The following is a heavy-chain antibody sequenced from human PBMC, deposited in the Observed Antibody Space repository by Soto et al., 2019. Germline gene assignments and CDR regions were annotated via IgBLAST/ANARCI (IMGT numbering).Heavy chain of an antibody. J-gene: IGHJ6*02. Sequence: PGGSLRLSCAASGFTFSSYWMHWVRQAPGKGLVWVSRINSDGSSTSYADSVKGRFTISRDNAKNTLYLQMNSLRAEDTAVYYCARDLGLDWGQLPYYYGLAVWGLVTTVTVSS. CDR3: ARDLGLDWGQLPYYYGLAV. D-gene: IGHD7-27*01. CDR1: GFTFSSYW. V-gene: IGHV3-74*01. CDR2: INSDGSST.